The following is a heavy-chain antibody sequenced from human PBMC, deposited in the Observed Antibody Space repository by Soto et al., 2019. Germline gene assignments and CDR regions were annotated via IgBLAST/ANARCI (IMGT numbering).Heavy chain of an antibody. J-gene: IGHJ4*02. CDR2: ISGSGGST. V-gene: IGHV3-23*01. CDR3: ARHRFGQLYQFDY. Sequence: EVQLLESGGGLVQPGGSLRLSCAASGFTFSSYAMSWVRQAPGKGLEWVSAISGSGGSTYYADSVKGRFTISRDNSKNTLYLQMNSRRAEDTAVYYCARHRFGQLYQFDYWGQGTLVTVSS. CDR1: GFTFSSYA. D-gene: IGHD3-10*01.